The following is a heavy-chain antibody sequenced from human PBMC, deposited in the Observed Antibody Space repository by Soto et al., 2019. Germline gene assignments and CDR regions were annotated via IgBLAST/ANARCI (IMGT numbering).Heavy chain of an antibody. CDR3: ARHPDLESYHYYMDV. CDR1: GGSISPYY. D-gene: IGHD3-3*01. Sequence: SETLSLTCSVSGGSISPYYWSWIRQPPGKGLEWVGYVYYSGSTNYNPSLKSRVTISLDTSKNQFSLKLSSVSAADTAVYYCARHPDLESYHYYMDVWGKGTTVTVSS. V-gene: IGHV4-59*08. CDR2: VYYSGST. J-gene: IGHJ6*03.